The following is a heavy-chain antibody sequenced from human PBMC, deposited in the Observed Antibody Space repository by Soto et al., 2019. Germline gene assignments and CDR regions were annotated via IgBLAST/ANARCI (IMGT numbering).Heavy chain of an antibody. V-gene: IGHV3-74*01. D-gene: IGHD3-16*01. CDR3: ASPIGDRGHGMDV. Sequence: GGSLRLSCAASGLTFTRYWMHWVRQAPGEGLVWVSRINGDESQRSYADSVKGRFTISRDNAKNTLYLQMNSLTVEDTAVYYCASPIGDRGHGMDVWGQGTTVTVSS. CDR2: INGDESQR. CDR1: GLTFTRYW. J-gene: IGHJ6*02.